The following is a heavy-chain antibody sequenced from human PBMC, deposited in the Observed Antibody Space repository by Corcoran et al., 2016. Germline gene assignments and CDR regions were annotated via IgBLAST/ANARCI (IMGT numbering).Heavy chain of an antibody. CDR1: GYTFTSYY. D-gene: IGHD2-21*01. CDR3: ARDYPRVDIVVAKGDDVRRFDI. Sequence: QVQLVQSGAEVKKPGASVKVSCKASGYTFTSYYMHWVRQAPGQGLEWMGIINPSGGSTSYAQKFQGRVTMTRDTSMSTVYMELSSLRSEDTAVYYCARDYPRVDIVVAKGDDVRRFDIWGQGTMVTVSS. CDR2: INPSGGST. J-gene: IGHJ3*02. V-gene: IGHV1-46*01.